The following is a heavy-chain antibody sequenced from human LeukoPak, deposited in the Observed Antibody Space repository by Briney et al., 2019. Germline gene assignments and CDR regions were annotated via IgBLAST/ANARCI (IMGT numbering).Heavy chain of an antibody. D-gene: IGHD3-22*01. J-gene: IGHJ4*02. CDR1: GGSISSSTVY. CDR3: AGPGYYDNSGFNFDY. CDR2: INYSGST. Sequence: SETLSLTRTVSGGSISSSTVYWGWIRQPPGKGLERIGSINYSGSTYYKPSLKSRVTISVDSPKNHFSLKLSSVTAPDTAVYYCAGPGYYDNSGFNFDYWGQGTLVTVSS. V-gene: IGHV4-39*02.